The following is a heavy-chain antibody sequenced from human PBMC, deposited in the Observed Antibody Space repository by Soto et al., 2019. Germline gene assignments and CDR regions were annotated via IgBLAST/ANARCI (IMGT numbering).Heavy chain of an antibody. CDR1: GFTFSSYE. D-gene: IGHD3-22*01. CDR3: ARVHIVVVTTGAFDI. CDR2: ISSSGSTI. J-gene: IGHJ3*02. V-gene: IGHV3-48*03. Sequence: PGGSLRLSCAASGFTFSSYEMNWVRQAPGKGLEWVSYISSSGSTIYYADSVKGRFTISRDNAKNSLYLQMNSLRAEDTAVYYCARVHIVVVTTGAFDIWGQGTMVT.